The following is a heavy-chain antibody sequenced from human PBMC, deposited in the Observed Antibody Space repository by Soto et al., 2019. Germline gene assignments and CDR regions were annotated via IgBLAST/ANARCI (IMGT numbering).Heavy chain of an antibody. CDR3: ARTVAGDYYDSSGYYSKPAEQYYYYYGMDV. J-gene: IGHJ6*02. D-gene: IGHD3-22*01. Sequence: PSETLSLTCTGSGGSISSYYWSWIRQPPGKGLEWIGYIYYSGSTNYNPSLKSRVTISVDTSKNQFSLKLSSVTAADTAVYYCARTVAGDYYDSSGYYSKPAEQYYYYYGMDVWGQGTTVTVSS. CDR1: GGSISSYY. V-gene: IGHV4-59*01. CDR2: IYYSGST.